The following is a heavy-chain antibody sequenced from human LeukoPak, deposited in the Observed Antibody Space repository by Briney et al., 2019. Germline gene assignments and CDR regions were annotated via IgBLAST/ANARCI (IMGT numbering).Heavy chain of an antibody. Sequence: GGSLRLSCAASGFIFSSYSMNWVRQAPGKGLESVSSISSISTYILYAYSVKGRFTISTDNAKNSLYLQMDSLGAEDTAVYYCARFETSTVRGDEYWGQGTLVAVSS. V-gene: IGHV3-21*01. CDR2: ISSISTYI. J-gene: IGHJ4*02. CDR3: ARFETSTVRGDEY. CDR1: GFIFSSYS. D-gene: IGHD3-10*02.